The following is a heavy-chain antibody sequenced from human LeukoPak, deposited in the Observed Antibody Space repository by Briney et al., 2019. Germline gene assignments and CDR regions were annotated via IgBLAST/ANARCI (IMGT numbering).Heavy chain of an antibody. CDR1: GFTFSNYA. D-gene: IGHD4-17*01. V-gene: IGHV3-23*01. CDR3: AKAVTVASFDY. J-gene: IGHJ4*02. Sequence: PGGSLRLSCAASGFTFSNYAMSCVRQAPGKGLEWVSAISGGGVSTYYAASVKGRFTISRDNSKNTLYLQMNSLRAEDTAVYYCAKAVTVASFDYWGQGTLVTVSS. CDR2: ISGGGVST.